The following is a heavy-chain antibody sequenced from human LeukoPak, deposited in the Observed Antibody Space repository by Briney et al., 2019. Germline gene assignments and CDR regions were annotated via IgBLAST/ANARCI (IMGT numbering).Heavy chain of an antibody. CDR3: AKAFGFSRSGVDV. CDR1: GFTFSTYT. V-gene: IGHV3-23*01. J-gene: IGHJ6*02. CDR2: ISGNGGGT. D-gene: IGHD3-16*01. Sequence: QSGGSLRLSCAASGFTFSTYTMNWVRQAPGKGLEWVSGISGNGGGTYYADSVKGRFTISRDNSRNTLYLQMNSLRVEDTAVYYCAKAFGFSRSGVDVWGQGTTVTVSS.